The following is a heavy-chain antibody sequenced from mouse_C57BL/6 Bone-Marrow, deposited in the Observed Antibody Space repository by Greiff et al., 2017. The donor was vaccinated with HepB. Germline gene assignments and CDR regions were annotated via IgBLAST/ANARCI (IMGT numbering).Heavy chain of an antibody. CDR3: TTWGYHWYFDV. CDR2: IDPENGDT. J-gene: IGHJ1*03. CDR1: GFNIKDAY. V-gene: IGHV14-4*01. Sequence: EVQLQQSGAELVRPGASVKLSCTASGFNIKDAYMHWVKQRPEQGLEWLGWIDPENGDTEYASKFQGKATITADTSSNPAYLQLSSLTSEDTAVYYCTTWGYHWYFDVWGTGTTVTVSS. D-gene: IGHD2-14*01.